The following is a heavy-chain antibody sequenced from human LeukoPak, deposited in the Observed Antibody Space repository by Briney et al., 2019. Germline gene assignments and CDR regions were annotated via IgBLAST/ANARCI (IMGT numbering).Heavy chain of an antibody. CDR1: GGSISSGGYY. CDR2: IYYSGST. V-gene: IGHV4-31*03. D-gene: IGHD3-22*01. J-gene: IGHJ3*02. Sequence: PSQTLSLTCTVSGGSISSGGYYWSWIRQHPGKGLEWIGYIYYSGSTNYNPSLKSRVTISVDTSKNQFSLKLSSVTAADTAVYYCARPLSISGYYYDAFDIWGQGTMVTVSS. CDR3: ARPLSISGYYYDAFDI.